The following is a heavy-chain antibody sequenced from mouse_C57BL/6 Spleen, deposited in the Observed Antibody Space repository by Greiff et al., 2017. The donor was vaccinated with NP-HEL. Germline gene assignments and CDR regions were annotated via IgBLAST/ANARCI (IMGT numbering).Heavy chain of an antibody. CDR1: GYAFSSSW. CDR3: ARRYGSSTYFDV. Sequence: QVQLQQSGPELVKPGASVKISCKASGYAFSSSWMNWVKQRPGKGLEWIGRIYPGDGDTNYNGKFKGKATLTADKSSSTAYMQLSSLTSEDSAVYFCARRYGSSTYFDVWGTGTTVTVSS. D-gene: IGHD1-1*01. V-gene: IGHV1-82*01. J-gene: IGHJ1*03. CDR2: IYPGDGDT.